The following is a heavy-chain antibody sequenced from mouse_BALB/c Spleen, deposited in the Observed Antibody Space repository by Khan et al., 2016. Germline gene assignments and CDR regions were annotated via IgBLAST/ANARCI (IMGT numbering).Heavy chain of an antibody. CDR3: ARTSYGDKDDMDY. CDR2: ISYSGST. Sequence: EVQLQESGPGLVKPSQSLSLTCTVTGYSITSDYAWNWIRQFPGNRLEWMGYISYSGSTSYNPYFKSRISITRDTSKNQFFLQLNFVTSEDTATYSCARTSYGDKDDMDYWGQGTSVTVSS. J-gene: IGHJ4*01. V-gene: IGHV3-2*02. D-gene: IGHD1-1*01. CDR1: GYSITSDYA.